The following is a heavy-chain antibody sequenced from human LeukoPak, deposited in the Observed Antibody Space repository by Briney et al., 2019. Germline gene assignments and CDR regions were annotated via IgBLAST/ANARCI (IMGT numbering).Heavy chain of an antibody. CDR2: IKNAGDDP. Sequence: GGSLRLSCAGSGFTFSNYYMYWVRHAPGKGPVWVSRIKNAGDDPIYADSVKGRFTISRDNAKNTVYLQMNSLRAEDTAVYYCARGGYGHNMDVWGEGTTVTVSS. CDR3: ARGGYGHNMDV. J-gene: IGHJ6*03. V-gene: IGHV3-74*01. D-gene: IGHD3-10*01. CDR1: GFTFSNYY.